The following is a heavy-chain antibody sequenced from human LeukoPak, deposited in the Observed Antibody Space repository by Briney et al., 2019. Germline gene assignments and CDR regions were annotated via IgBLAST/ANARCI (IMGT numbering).Heavy chain of an antibody. V-gene: IGHV4-59*01. Sequence: SETLSLTCTVSGASISSYYWSWIRQSPGKGLEWIGFIYYSGNTNYNPSLRSRVTISIDTSKNQFSLKLTSVTPADTAVYYCASRKLGNDYWGQGTLVTVSS. CDR1: GASISSYY. D-gene: IGHD7-27*01. J-gene: IGHJ4*02. CDR2: IYYSGNT. CDR3: ASRKLGNDY.